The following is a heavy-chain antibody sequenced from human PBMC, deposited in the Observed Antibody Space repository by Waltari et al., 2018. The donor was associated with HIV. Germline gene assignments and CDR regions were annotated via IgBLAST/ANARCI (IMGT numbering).Heavy chain of an antibody. Sequence: APGKGLGWVSSISSSSSYIYYADSVKGLFTISRDNAKNSLYLQMNSLRAEDTAVYYCARDKETMIVAGDAFDIWGQGTMVTVSS. V-gene: IGHV3-21*01. CDR2: ISSSSSYI. CDR3: ARDKETMIVAGDAFDI. D-gene: IGHD3-22*01. J-gene: IGHJ3*02.